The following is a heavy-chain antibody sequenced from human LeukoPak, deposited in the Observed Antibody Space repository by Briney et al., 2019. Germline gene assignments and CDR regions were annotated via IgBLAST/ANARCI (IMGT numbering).Heavy chain of an antibody. D-gene: IGHD3-9*01. CDR1: GGSISSGSYY. V-gene: IGHV4-61*02. CDR2: IYTSGST. J-gene: IGHJ6*03. Sequence: PSETLSLTCTVSGGSISSGSYYWSWIRQPAGKGLEWIGRIYTSGSTNYNPSLKSRVTISVDTSKNQFSLKLSSVTAADTAVYYCAAMTYYDILAPEYHYYMDVWGKGTTVTVSS. CDR3: AAMTYYDILAPEYHYYMDV.